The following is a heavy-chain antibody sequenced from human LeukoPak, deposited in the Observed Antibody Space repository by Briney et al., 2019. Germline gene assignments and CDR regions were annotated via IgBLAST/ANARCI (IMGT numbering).Heavy chain of an antibody. Sequence: ASVKVSCKASGYTFTSYGISWVRQAPGQGLEWMGGFDPEDGETIYAQKFQGRVTMTEDTSTDTAYMELSSLRSEDTAVYYCATGGYNYFFSGWGQGTLVTVSS. J-gene: IGHJ4*02. D-gene: IGHD5-24*01. V-gene: IGHV1-24*01. CDR1: GYTFTSYG. CDR3: ATGGYNYFFSG. CDR2: FDPEDGET.